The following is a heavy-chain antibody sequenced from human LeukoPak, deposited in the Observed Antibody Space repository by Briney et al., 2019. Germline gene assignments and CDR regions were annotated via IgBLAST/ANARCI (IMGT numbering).Heavy chain of an antibody. J-gene: IGHJ4*02. CDR1: GFTFSSYW. D-gene: IGHD3-9*01. V-gene: IGHV3-74*01. Sequence: GGSLRLSCAAPGFTFSSYWMHWVRQAPGKGLVWVSRINSDGSSTSYADSVKGRFTISRDNAKNTLYLQMNSLRAEDTAVYYCARARWSYYDILTGYNPFDYWGQGTLVTVSS. CDR3: ARARWSYYDILTGYNPFDY. CDR2: INSDGSST.